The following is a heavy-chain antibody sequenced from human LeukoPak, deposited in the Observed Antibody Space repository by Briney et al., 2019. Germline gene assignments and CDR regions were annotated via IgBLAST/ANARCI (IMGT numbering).Heavy chain of an antibody. D-gene: IGHD2-15*01. V-gene: IGHV4-4*02. Sequence: SGTLSLTCAVSGGSISSSNWWSWVRQPPGKGLEWIGEIYHSGSTNYNPSLKSRVTISVDKSKNQFSLKLSSVTAADTAVYYCARGIVVVVAATTHFDYWGQGTLVIVSS. J-gene: IGHJ4*02. CDR3: ARGIVVVVAATTHFDY. CDR1: GGSISSSNW. CDR2: IYHSGST.